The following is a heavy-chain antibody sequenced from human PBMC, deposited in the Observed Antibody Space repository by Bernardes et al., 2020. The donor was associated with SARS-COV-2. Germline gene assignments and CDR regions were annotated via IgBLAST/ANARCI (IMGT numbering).Heavy chain of an antibody. CDR1: GFSLSTSGVG. D-gene: IGHD3-10*01. Sequence: SGPTLVKPTQTLTLTCTFSGFSLSTSGVGVGWIRQPPGKALEWLALIYWDDDKRYSPSLKSRLTITKDTSKNQVVLTMTNMDPVDTATYYCAHLDLGVYGSGSYYNWNWFDPWGQGTLVTVSS. CDR3: AHLDLGVYGSGSYYNWNWFDP. J-gene: IGHJ5*02. V-gene: IGHV2-5*02. CDR2: IYWDDDK.